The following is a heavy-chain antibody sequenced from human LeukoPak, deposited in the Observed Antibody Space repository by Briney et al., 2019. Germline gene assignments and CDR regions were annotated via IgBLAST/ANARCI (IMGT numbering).Heavy chain of an antibody. Sequence: SGTLSLTCAVSGVSISSGYWWSWVRQPPGKGLEWFGEIHHGGSATYNPSLKSRVTISVDKSKNQFSLNLISVTAADTAVYYCARNGEYSMDYWGQGTLVTVSS. V-gene: IGHV4-4*02. D-gene: IGHD2-8*01. CDR3: ARNGEYSMDY. CDR1: GVSISSGYW. CDR2: IHHGGSA. J-gene: IGHJ4*02.